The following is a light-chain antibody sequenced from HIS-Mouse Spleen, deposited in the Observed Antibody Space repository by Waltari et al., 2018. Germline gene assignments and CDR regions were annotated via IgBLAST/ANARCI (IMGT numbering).Light chain of an antibody. J-gene: IGLJ2*01. V-gene: IGLV1-44*01. Sequence: QSVLTQPPSASGTPGQRVTISCSGCSSTIGSNTVTWYQQLPGTAPKPLIYSNNQRPSGVPDRFSGSKSGTSASLAISGLQSEDEADYYCAAWDDSLNGVVFGGGTKLTVL. CDR3: AAWDDSLNGVV. CDR2: SNN. CDR1: SSTIGSNT.